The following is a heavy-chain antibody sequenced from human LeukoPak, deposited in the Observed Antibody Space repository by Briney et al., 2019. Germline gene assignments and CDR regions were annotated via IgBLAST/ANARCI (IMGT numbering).Heavy chain of an antibody. CDR1: GFTFSSYA. CDR3: AREAKLRWSSKDYYYYYMDV. CDR2: ISYDGSNK. J-gene: IGHJ6*03. Sequence: GSLRLSCAASGFTFSSYAMHWVRQAPGKGLEWVAVISYDGSNKYYADSVKGRFTISRDNSKNTLYLQMNSLRAEDTAVYYCAREAKLRWSSKDYYYYYMDVWGKGTTVTVSS. D-gene: IGHD4-23*01. V-gene: IGHV3-30*04.